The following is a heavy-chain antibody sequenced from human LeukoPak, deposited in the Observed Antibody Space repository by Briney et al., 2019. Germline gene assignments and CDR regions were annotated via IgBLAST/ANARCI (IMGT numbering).Heavy chain of an antibody. J-gene: IGHJ4*02. CDR3: AKSYRPYYYDSSGYYDY. D-gene: IGHD3-22*01. V-gene: IGHV3-30*18. CDR2: ISYDGSNK. CDR1: GFTFSSYG. Sequence: PGGSLRLSCAASGFTFSSYGMHWVRQAPGKGLEWVAVISYDGSNKYYADSVKGRFTISRDNSKNTLYLQMNSLRAEDTAVYYCAKSYRPYYYDSSGYYDYWGQGTLVTVSS.